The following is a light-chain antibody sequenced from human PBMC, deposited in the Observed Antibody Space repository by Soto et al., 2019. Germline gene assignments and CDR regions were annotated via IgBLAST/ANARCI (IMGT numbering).Light chain of an antibody. CDR3: QSYDSSLSGSV. CDR2: GNS. Sequence: QSVLTQPPSVSGAPGQRVTISCTGSSSNIGAGYDVHWYQQLPGTAPKLLIYGNSNRPAGVPDRFSGSKSGTSASLAITGLQAEDEADYCFQSYDSSLSGSVFGGGTELTVL. CDR1: SSNIGAGYD. V-gene: IGLV1-40*01. J-gene: IGLJ3*02.